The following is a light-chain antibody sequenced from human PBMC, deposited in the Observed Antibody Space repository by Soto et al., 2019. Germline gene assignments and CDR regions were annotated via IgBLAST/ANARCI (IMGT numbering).Light chain of an antibody. Sequence: EIVMTQSPATRSLSPGERATLSCRASQSVDKYLVWYQQKPGQAPRLLIYDASNRATGIPDRFSGSGSGTDFTLTISRLEPEDFAVYYCQQYGSSGTFGQGTKVDIK. V-gene: IGKV3-20*01. CDR1: QSVDKY. CDR3: QQYGSSGT. CDR2: DAS. J-gene: IGKJ1*01.